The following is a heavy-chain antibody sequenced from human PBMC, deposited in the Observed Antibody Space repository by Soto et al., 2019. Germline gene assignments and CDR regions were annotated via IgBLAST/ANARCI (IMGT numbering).Heavy chain of an antibody. V-gene: IGHV3-48*01. CDR3: ARVRGHSYGYVDY. Sequence: PGGSLRLSCAASGYSSFSYYSMNWVRQAPGKGLEWVSFISGRGSPIYYADSVRGRFTISRDNAKNSLSLEMNNLRVEDTAVHYCARVRGHSYGYVDYWGQGTLVTVSS. D-gene: IGHD5-18*01. CDR2: ISGRGSPI. J-gene: IGHJ4*02. CDR1: GYSSFSYYS.